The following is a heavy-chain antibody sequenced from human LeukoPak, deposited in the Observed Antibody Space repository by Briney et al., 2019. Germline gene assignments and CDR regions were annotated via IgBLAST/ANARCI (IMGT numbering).Heavy chain of an antibody. J-gene: IGHJ4*02. CDR3: ARERGRVVVIPYYFDY. CDR2: IKQDGSEK. D-gene: IGHD3-22*01. V-gene: IGHV3-7*01. Sequence: PGGSLRLSCAGSGFTFSNYWMSWVRQAPGKGLEWVANIKQDGSEKYYVDSVKGRFTISRDNAKNSLYLQMNSLRAEDTAVHYCARERGRVVVIPYYFDYWGQGTLVTVSS. CDR1: GFTFSNYW.